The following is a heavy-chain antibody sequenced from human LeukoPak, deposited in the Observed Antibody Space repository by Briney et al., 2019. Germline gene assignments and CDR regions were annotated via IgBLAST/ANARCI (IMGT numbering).Heavy chain of an antibody. V-gene: IGHV3-7*01. D-gene: IGHD6-19*01. Sequence: PGGSLRLSCVASGFIFTSYWMSWVRQAPGKGLEWLANIKQDGGEKYYVDSVKGRFTISRDNAKNSLDLQMNNLRAEDTAVYYCATSQTTSGRYGNAFDIWGQGTTVTVSS. CDR2: IKQDGGEK. J-gene: IGHJ3*02. CDR1: GFIFTSYW. CDR3: ATSQTTSGRYGNAFDI.